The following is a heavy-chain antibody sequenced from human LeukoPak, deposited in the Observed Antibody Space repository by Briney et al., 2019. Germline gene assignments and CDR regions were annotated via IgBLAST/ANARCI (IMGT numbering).Heavy chain of an antibody. J-gene: IGHJ4*02. CDR3: ARERGYTSGWYRTDTFDY. V-gene: IGHV3-11*04. CDR2: ISSSGDII. Sequence: GGSLRLSCTVSGFTVSTNSMSWVRQAPGKGLEWLSYISSSGDIIYYADSVKGRFTISRDNARKSLYLQMNSLRAEDTAVYYCARERGYTSGWYRTDTFDYWGQGTLVTVSS. D-gene: IGHD6-19*01. CDR1: GFTVSTNS.